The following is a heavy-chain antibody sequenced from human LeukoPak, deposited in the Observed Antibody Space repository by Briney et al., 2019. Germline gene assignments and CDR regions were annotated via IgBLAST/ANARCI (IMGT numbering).Heavy chain of an antibody. CDR2: ISGSGGST. CDR3: AKDLSRTSGYSGYDGDAFDI. J-gene: IGHJ3*02. Sequence: PGGSLRLSCAASGFTFSSYAMSWVRQAPGKGLEWVSAISGSGGSTYYADSVKGRFTISRDNSKNTLYLRMNSLRAEDTAVYYCAKDLSRTSGYSGYDGDAFDIWGQGTMVTVSS. D-gene: IGHD5-12*01. V-gene: IGHV3-23*01. CDR1: GFTFSSYA.